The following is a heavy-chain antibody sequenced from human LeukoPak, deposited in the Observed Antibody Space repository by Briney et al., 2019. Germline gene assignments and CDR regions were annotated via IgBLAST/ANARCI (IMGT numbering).Heavy chain of an antibody. V-gene: IGHV1-8*01. CDR1: GYNFLSHD. D-gene: IGHD3-10*01. Sequence: ASVKVSCKTSGYNFLSHDINWVRQAPGQGLEWMGWMNPNSGNRGYAQKFQGRVTMTRNTSIATAYLELSSLRFDDTAVYYCARAFTLRGLVGYYFEHWGQGARVTVSS. CDR3: ARAFTLRGLVGYYFEH. J-gene: IGHJ4*02. CDR2: MNPNSGNR.